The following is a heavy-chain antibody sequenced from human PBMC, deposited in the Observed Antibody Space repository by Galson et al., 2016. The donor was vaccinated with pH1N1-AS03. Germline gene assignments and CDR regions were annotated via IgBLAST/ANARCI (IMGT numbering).Heavy chain of an antibody. CDR3: VKESPKEAGDY. CDR2: LPYDGSNK. V-gene: IGHV3-30*02. CDR1: GFTFSSYG. Sequence: SLRLSCAASGFTFSSYGMHWVRQAPGKGLEWLSFLPYDGSNKFYADSVKGRFTISRDNSKNTLYLQMNSLRVEDTAMFYCVKESPKEAGDYWGRGVMVTVSS. J-gene: IGHJ4*02.